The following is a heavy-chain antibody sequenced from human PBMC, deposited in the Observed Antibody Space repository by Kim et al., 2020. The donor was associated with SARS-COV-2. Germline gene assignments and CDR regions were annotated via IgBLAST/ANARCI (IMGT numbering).Heavy chain of an antibody. V-gene: IGHV4-59*01. CDR3: ARELAYYDSSGFDAFDI. J-gene: IGHJ3*02. D-gene: IGHD3-22*01. Sequence: LKSRVTISVDTSKNQFSLKLSSVTAADTAVYYCARELAYYDSSGFDAFDIWGQGTMVTVSS.